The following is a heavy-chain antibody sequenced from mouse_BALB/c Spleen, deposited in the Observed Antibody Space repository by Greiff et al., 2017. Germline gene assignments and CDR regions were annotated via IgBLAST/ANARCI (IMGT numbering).Heavy chain of an antibody. CDR1: GYTFTDYA. CDR2: ISTYYGDA. V-gene: IGHV1S137*01. D-gene: IGHD4-1*01. Sequence: QVHVKQSGAELVRPGVSVKISCKGSGYTFTDYAMHWVKQSHAKSLEWIGVISTYYGDASYNQKFKGKATMTVDKSSSTAYMELARLTSEDSAIYYCARSGIYAMDYWGQGTSVTVSS. J-gene: IGHJ4*01. CDR3: ARSGIYAMDY.